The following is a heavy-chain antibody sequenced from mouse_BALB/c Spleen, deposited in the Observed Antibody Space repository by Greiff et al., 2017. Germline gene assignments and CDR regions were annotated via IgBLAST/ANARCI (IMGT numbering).Heavy chain of an antibody. CDR1: GFNIKDTY. D-gene: IGHD3-1*01. V-gene: IGHV14-3*02. J-gene: IGHJ4*01. CDR2: IDPANGNT. CDR3: ARRETGLGLHYYAMDY. Sequence: EVQLQQSGAELVKPGASVKLSCTASGFNIKDTYMHWVKQRPEQGLEWIGRIDPANGNTKYDPKFQGKATITADTSSNTAYLQLSSLTSEDTAVYYCARRETGLGLHYYAMDYWGQGTSVTVSS.